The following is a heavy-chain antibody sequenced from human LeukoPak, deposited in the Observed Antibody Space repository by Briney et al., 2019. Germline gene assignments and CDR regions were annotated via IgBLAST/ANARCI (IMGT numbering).Heavy chain of an antibody. CDR2: INPNSGGT. Sequence: GASVKVSCKASGYTFTGYYMHWVRQAPGQGLEWMGWINPNSGGTNYAQKFQGRVTMTRDTSISTAYMELSRLRSDDTAVYYCARDEGYYYDSSGPIDYWGQGTLVTVSS. CDR3: ARDEGYYYDSSGPIDY. CDR1: GYTFTGYY. J-gene: IGHJ4*02. D-gene: IGHD3-22*01. V-gene: IGHV1-2*02.